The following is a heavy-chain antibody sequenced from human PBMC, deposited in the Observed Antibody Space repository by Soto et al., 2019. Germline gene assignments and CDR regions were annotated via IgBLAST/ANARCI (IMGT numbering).Heavy chain of an antibody. V-gene: IGHV5-10-1*01. CDR2: IDPSDSYA. D-gene: IGHD5-12*01. J-gene: IGHJ5*02. CDR3: GRVRVDKAEGWFDP. Sequence: PGESLKISCKGSGYSFTTYWITWVRQVPGKGLEWVGRIDPSDSYANYSPSFQGHVTMSADKSISTAYLQWSSLKASDTAMYYCGRVRVDKAEGWFDPWGQGTLVTVSS. CDR1: GYSFTTYW.